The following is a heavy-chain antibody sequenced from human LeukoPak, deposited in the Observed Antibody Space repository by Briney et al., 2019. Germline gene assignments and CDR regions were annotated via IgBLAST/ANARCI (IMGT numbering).Heavy chain of an antibody. CDR3: AVTGYYYYFDY. V-gene: IGHV1-2*06. D-gene: IGHD3-22*01. Sequence: ASVKVSCKASGYTFTSYGISWVRQAPGQGLEWMGRINPNSGGTNYAQKFQGRVTMTRDTSISTAYMELSRLRSDDTAVYYCAVTGYYYYFDYWGQGTLVTVSS. J-gene: IGHJ4*02. CDR1: GYTFTSYG. CDR2: INPNSGGT.